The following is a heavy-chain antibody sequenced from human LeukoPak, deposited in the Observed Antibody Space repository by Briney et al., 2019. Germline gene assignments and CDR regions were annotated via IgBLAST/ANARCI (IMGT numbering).Heavy chain of an antibody. CDR3: ARGTLNIPGEHGAFDY. D-gene: IGHD1-14*01. CDR1: GFTFSNYN. CDR2: ISTSSSYI. J-gene: IGHJ4*02. Sequence: PGGSLRLSCTVSGFTFSNYNLNWVRQAPGKGLEWVSSISTSSSYIHYADSVKGRFTISRDNAKNSLYLQMNSLRAEDTAVYYCARGTLNIPGEHGAFDYWGQGTLVTVSS. V-gene: IGHV3-21*01.